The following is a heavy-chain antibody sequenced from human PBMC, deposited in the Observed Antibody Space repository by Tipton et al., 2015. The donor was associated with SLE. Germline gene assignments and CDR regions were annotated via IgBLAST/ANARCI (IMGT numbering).Heavy chain of an antibody. D-gene: IGHD6-13*01. Sequence: QLVQSGAEVKKPGASVKVSCKASGYTFTSYDINWVRQATGQGLEWMGWMNPNSGNTGYAQKFQGRVTMTRNTSVSTAYMELSSLRSEDTAVYYCAREAAADGYYYGMDVWGQGTTVTVSS. CDR1: GYTFTSYD. J-gene: IGHJ6*02. CDR2: MNPNSGNT. V-gene: IGHV1-8*02. CDR3: AREAAADGYYYGMDV.